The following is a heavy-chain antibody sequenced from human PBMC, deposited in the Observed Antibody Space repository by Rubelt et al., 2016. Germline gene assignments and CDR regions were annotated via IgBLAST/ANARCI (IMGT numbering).Heavy chain of an antibody. V-gene: IGHV4-59*04. Sequence: QVQLQESGPGLVKPSETLSLTCTVSGDSISSYYWTWIRQPPGKGLQWIGEIHHSGNTNYNPSLKNRVTMSVDTSKSQFSLRLTAVTAADTAVYYCARHDTGSFLFDFWGQGTPVTVSS. CDR2: IHHSGNT. D-gene: IGHD1-26*01. CDR3: ARHDTGSFLFDF. CDR1: GDSISSYY. J-gene: IGHJ4*02.